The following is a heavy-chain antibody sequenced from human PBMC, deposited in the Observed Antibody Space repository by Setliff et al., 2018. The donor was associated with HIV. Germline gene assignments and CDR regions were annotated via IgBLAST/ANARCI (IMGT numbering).Heavy chain of an antibody. J-gene: IGHJ3*02. CDR3: TTIGYCRGTTCRSAFDI. Sequence: GSLRLSCVTSGLSFTNAWMSWVRQAPGKGLEWVGRVKSQSNGGTIDYGEPVKGRFTMSRDDSKDTVHLEMNSLKTEDTAVYFCTTIGYCRGTTCRSAFDIWGQGTMVTVS. CDR1: GLSFTNAW. V-gene: IGHV3-15*01. D-gene: IGHD2-2*03. CDR2: VKSQSNGGTI.